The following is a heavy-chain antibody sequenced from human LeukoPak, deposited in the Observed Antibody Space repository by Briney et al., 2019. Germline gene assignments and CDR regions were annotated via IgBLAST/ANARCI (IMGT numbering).Heavy chain of an antibody. J-gene: IGHJ4*02. D-gene: IGHD3-10*01. CDR1: GGTFSSYA. Sequence: SVKLSCTASGGTFSSYAISWVRQAPGQGLEWMGGIIPIFSTANYAQKFQGRVTITTDESTSTAYMELSSLRSEDTAVYYCAGDPRGFGELSYYWGQGTLVTVSS. CDR2: IIPIFSTA. CDR3: AGDPRGFGELSYY. V-gene: IGHV1-69*05.